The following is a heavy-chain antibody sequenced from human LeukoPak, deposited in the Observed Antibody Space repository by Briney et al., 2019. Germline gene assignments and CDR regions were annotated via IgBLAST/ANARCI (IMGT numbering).Heavy chain of an antibody. CDR3: ARVLGSASSSSGYLSYFDY. Sequence: ASVKVSCKASGGTFISYGISWVRQAPGQGLEWMGGIIPIFGTANYAQKFQGRVTITADESTSTAYMELSSLRSEDTAVYYCARVLGSASSSSGYLSYFDYWGQGTLVTVSS. V-gene: IGHV1-69*13. CDR1: GGTFISYG. CDR2: IIPIFGTA. J-gene: IGHJ4*02. D-gene: IGHD3-22*01.